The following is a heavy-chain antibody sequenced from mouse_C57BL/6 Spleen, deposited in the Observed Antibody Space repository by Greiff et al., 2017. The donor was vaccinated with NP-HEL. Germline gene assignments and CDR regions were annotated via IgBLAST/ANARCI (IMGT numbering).Heavy chain of an antibody. J-gene: IGHJ1*03. CDR2: IYPGSGNT. CDR1: GYSFTSYY. D-gene: IGHD2-1*01. V-gene: IGHV1-66*01. Sequence: QVQLQQSGPELVKPGASVKISCKASGYSFTSYYIHWVKQRPGQGLEWIGWIYPGSGNTKYNEKFKGKATLTADTSSSTAYMQLSSRTAEDSAVYYCARRGGNLWYFDVWGTGTTVTVSS. CDR3: ARRGGNLWYFDV.